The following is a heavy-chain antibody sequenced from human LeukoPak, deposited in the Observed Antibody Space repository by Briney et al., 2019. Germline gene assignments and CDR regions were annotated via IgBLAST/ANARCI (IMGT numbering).Heavy chain of an antibody. V-gene: IGHV3-21*01. Sequence: GGSLRLSCAASGFTVSTNYMTWVCQAPGKGLEWVSSISSSSSYIYYADSVKGRFTISRDNAKNSLYLQMNSLRAEDTAVYYCARDGGYCSSTSCPFDYWGQGTLVTVSS. CDR2: ISSSSSYI. D-gene: IGHD2-2*01. J-gene: IGHJ4*02. CDR1: GFTVSTNY. CDR3: ARDGGYCSSTSCPFDY.